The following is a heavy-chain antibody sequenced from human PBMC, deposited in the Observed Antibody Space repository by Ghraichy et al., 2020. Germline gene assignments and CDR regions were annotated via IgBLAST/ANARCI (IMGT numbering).Heavy chain of an antibody. CDR3: VKDRYSYGYFDY. CDR2: ISSNGGST. CDR1: GFTFSSYA. V-gene: IGHV3-64D*06. J-gene: IGHJ4*02. Sequence: GESLNISCSASGFTFSSYAMHWVRQAPGKGLEYVSAISSNGGSTYYADSVKGRFTISRDNSKNTLYLQISSLRAEDTAVYYCVKDRYSYGYFDYWGQGTLVTVSS. D-gene: IGHD5-18*01.